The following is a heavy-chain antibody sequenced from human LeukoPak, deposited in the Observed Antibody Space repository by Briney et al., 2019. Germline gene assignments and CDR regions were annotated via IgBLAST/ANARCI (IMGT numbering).Heavy chain of an antibody. CDR1: GFTFSSFW. Sequence: GGSLRLSCAASGFTFSSFWMSWVRQAPGKGLGWVANIKKDGSQQYYVDSVEGRFTISRDNAKNSLYLQMDSLRVDDTAVYYCTRVFGGYDVSDYWGQGTLVTVSS. D-gene: IGHD3-3*01. J-gene: IGHJ4*02. CDR2: IKKDGSQQ. CDR3: TRVFGGYDVSDY. V-gene: IGHV3-7*03.